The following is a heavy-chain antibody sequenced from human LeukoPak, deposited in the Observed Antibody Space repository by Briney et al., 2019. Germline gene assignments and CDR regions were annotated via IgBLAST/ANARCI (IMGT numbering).Heavy chain of an antibody. J-gene: IGHJ4*02. Sequence: GGSPRLSCAVSGFTLSSNWMHWVRQVPGKGLEWVSRIDDVGSGTSYADSVKGRFTISRDDAKNTVYLQMNSLRAEDTAVYYCARDRGGNYGSEFDYWGQGTLVTVSS. V-gene: IGHV3-74*01. CDR1: GFTLSSNW. CDR3: ARDRGGNYGSEFDY. CDR2: IDDVGSGT. D-gene: IGHD3-10*01.